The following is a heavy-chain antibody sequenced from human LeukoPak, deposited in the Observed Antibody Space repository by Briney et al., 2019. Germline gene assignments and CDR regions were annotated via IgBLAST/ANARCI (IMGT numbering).Heavy chain of an antibody. D-gene: IGHD3-22*01. Sequence: SETLSLTCTISGGSISSGGYYWSWIRQHPGKGLEWIGYIYYSGSTYYNPSLKSRVTISVDTSKNQFSLKLSSVTAADTAVYYCVREEVVITLAGQRYAYLDYWGQGTLVTVSS. V-gene: IGHV4-31*03. CDR1: GGSISSGGYY. CDR2: IYYSGST. CDR3: VREEVVITLAGQRYAYLDY. J-gene: IGHJ4*02.